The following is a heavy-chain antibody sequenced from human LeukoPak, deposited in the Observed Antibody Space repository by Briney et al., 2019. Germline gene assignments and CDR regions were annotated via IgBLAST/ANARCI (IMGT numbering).Heavy chain of an antibody. V-gene: IGHV3-30*04. CDR3: GGEKFDI. J-gene: IGHJ3*02. CDR2: ISKDGSMR. Sequence: PGGSLRVSCAASGFSFTKYAMDWVRQAPGKGLEWVAIISKDGSMRYYADSVKGRFTVSRDNSNNAVYLQMNSLKSEDTAVYYCGGEKFDIWAKGTMVTV. CDR1: GFSFTKYA.